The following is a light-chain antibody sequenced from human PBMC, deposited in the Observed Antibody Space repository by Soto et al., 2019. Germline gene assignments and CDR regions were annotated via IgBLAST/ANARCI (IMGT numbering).Light chain of an antibody. Sequence: EIVMTQSPATLSVSPGERATLSCRASQSVSSNLAWYQQKPGQDPRLLISGASSRAAGIPDRFSGSGSGTDFTLTISRLEPEDFAVYYCHHFGSSRHTFGQGTKVDIK. J-gene: IGKJ2*01. V-gene: IGKV3-20*01. CDR3: HHFGSSRHT. CDR1: QSVSSN. CDR2: GAS.